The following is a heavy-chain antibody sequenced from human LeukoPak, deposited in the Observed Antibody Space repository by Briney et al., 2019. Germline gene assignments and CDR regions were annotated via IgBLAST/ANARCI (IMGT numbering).Heavy chain of an antibody. D-gene: IGHD3-22*01. CDR1: GFTFSNAW. CDR3: ARVVSRYDSSPRVLNWFDP. J-gene: IGHJ5*02. V-gene: IGHV3-15*01. Sequence: GGSLRLSCAASGFTFSNAWMSWVRQAPGKGLEWVGRIKSKTDGGTTDYAAPVKGRFTISRDDSKNTLYLQMNSLRAEDTAVYYCARVVSRYDSSPRVLNWFDPWGQGTLVTVSS. CDR2: IKSKTDGGTT.